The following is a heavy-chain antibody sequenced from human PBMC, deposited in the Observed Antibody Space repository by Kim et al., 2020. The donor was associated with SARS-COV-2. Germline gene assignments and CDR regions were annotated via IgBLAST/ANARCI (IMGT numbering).Heavy chain of an antibody. D-gene: IGHD6-6*01. J-gene: IGHJ4*02. V-gene: IGHV1-2*02. CDR2: INPSNGGA. CDR3: ARSDTSSGF. CDR1: GYSFTGYY. Sequence: ASVKVSCKASGYSFTGYYLHWVRQAPGQGLEWMGWINPSNGGANFAQKFQGRVTMTRDTSINTVYMELGSLTSDDTAVYFCARSDTSSGFWGQGTLVTVS.